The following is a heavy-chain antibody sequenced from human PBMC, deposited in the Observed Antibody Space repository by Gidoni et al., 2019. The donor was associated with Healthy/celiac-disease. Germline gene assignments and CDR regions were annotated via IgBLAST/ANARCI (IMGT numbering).Heavy chain of an antibody. J-gene: IGHJ4*02. CDR2: IYYIGST. D-gene: IGHD3-10*01. CDR3: ARLMVRGVYFDY. CDR1: GGSIRSSSYY. Sequence: QLQLQESGPGLVKPSEPLPLTTTVSGGSIRSSSYYWGWLRQPPWKVLEWIVSIYYIGSTYYNPALKSRVTISVDTSKNQFSRKLSSVTAADTAVYYCARLMVRGVYFDYWGQGTLVTVSS. V-gene: IGHV4-39*01.